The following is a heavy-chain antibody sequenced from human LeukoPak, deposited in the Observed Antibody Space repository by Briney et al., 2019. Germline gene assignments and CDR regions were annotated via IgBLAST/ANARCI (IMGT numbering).Heavy chain of an antibody. V-gene: IGHV3-74*03. CDR3: SRSQFDY. Sequence: GGSLRLSCEPSGFPFSSYWMLWVRQAPGKGLLWVSRISCDGTIKTYPDFVSGRFTISRDNTKNILYLQMNILRVEDTAIYFCSRSQFDYWGQGVLVTVSS. CDR2: ISCDGTIK. CDR1: GFPFSSYW. J-gene: IGHJ4*02.